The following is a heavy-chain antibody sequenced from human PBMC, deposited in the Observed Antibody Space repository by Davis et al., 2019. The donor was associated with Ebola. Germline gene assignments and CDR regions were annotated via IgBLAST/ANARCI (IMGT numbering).Heavy chain of an antibody. CDR1: GFTFSDHY. CDR2: TRNKANSYTT. Sequence: PGGSLRLSCAASGFTFSDHYMDWVRQAPGKGLEWVGRTRNKANSYTTEYAASVKGRFTISRDDSKSIAYLQMNSLKTEDTAVYYCTRDARRVRIYGMDVWGQGTTVTVSS. V-gene: IGHV3-72*01. CDR3: TRDARRVRIYGMDV. D-gene: IGHD2-15*01. J-gene: IGHJ6*02.